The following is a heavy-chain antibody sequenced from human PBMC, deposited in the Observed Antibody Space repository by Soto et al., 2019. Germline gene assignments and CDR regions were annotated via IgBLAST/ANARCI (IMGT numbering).Heavy chain of an antibody. D-gene: IGHD4-17*01. Sequence: QVQLVQSGAEVKKPGASVKVSCKASGYTFTSYGISWVRQAPGQGLEWMGWISAYNGNTNYAQKLQGRVTMTTDTPTSTAYMELRSLRPDDTAVYYCARDGAPYGDPLDAFDIWGQGTMVTVSS. V-gene: IGHV1-18*01. J-gene: IGHJ3*02. CDR3: ARDGAPYGDPLDAFDI. CDR1: GYTFTSYG. CDR2: ISAYNGNT.